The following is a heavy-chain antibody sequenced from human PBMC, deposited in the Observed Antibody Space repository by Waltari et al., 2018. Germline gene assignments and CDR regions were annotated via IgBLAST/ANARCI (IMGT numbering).Heavy chain of an antibody. J-gene: IGHJ4*02. V-gene: IGHV4-34*01. D-gene: IGHD7-27*01. CDR2: INHSGST. CDR1: GGSFSGYY. Sequence: QVQLQQWGAGLLKPSETLSLTCAVYGGSFSGYYWSWIRQPPGKGLAWIGEINHSGSTNYNPSLKSRVTISVDTSKNQFSLKLSSVTAADTAVYYCARGSNWGYFDYWGQGTLVTVSS. CDR3: ARGSNWGYFDY.